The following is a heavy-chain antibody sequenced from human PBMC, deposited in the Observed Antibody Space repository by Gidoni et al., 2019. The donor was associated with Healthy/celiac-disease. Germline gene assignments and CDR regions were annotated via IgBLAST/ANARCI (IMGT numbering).Heavy chain of an antibody. CDR1: GFTFSSYA. CDR3: AKEPVEYYYDSSGFRPT. D-gene: IGHD3-22*01. CDR2: ISGSGGST. J-gene: IGHJ5*02. Sequence: EVQLLESGGGLVQPGGSLRLSCAASGFTFSSYAMSWVRQAPGKGLEWVSAISGSGGSTYYADSLKGRFTISRDNSKNTLYLQMNSLRAEDTAVYYCAKEPVEYYYDSSGFRPTWGQGTLVTVSS. V-gene: IGHV3-23*01.